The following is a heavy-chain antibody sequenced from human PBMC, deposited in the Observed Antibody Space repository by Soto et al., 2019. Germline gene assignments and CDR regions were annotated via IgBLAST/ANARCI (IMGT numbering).Heavy chain of an antibody. Sequence: GGSLRLSCAASGFTFSSYGMHWVRQAPGKGLEWVAVIWYDGSNKYYADSVKGRFTISRDNSKNTLYLQMNSLRAEDTAVYYCARGQFIAAAGTGYYYYGMDVWGQGTTVTVSS. V-gene: IGHV3-33*01. CDR2: IWYDGSNK. D-gene: IGHD6-13*01. J-gene: IGHJ6*02. CDR1: GFTFSSYG. CDR3: ARGQFIAAAGTGYYYYGMDV.